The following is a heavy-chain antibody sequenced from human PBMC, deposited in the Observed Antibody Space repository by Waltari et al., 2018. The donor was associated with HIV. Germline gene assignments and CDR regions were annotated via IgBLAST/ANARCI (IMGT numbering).Heavy chain of an antibody. V-gene: IGHV3-9*01. CDR2: ISWNSVIL. D-gene: IGHD3-22*01. CDR1: GFTFDDYA. J-gene: IGHJ4*02. CDR3: AKEYDSSGCFDY. Sequence: EVQLVESGGGLVQPGRSMRLSCAASGFTFDDYAMHWVRQAPGKGLELVSGISWNSVILGYADSVKVLFTISRDNAKNSLYLQMISLRAEDTALYYCAKEYDSSGCFDYWGQGTLVTVSS.